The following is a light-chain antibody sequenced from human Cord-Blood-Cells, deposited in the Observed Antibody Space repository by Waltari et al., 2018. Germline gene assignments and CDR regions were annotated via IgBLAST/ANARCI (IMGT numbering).Light chain of an antibody. Sequence: DIQMTQSPSSLSASVGDRVTITCQASQDISNYLNWYQQKPGKAPKLLIYDASNLETGVTSRFSGSVSGTDFTFTISSLQPEDIATYYCQQYDNLPMYTFGQGTKLEIK. CDR3: QQYDNLPMYT. CDR2: DAS. CDR1: QDISNY. V-gene: IGKV1-33*01. J-gene: IGKJ2*01.